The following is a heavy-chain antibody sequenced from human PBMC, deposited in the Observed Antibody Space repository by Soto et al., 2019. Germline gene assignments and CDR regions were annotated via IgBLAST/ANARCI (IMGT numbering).Heavy chain of an antibody. J-gene: IGHJ6*02. Sequence: ASVKVSCKASGGTFSSYAISWVRQAPGQGLEWMGGIIPIFGTANYAQKFQGRVTITADESTSTAYMELSSPRSEDTAVYYCARAGITIFGVVTHYYYGMDVWGQGTTVTVSS. CDR2: IIPIFGTA. CDR3: ARAGITIFGVVTHYYYGMDV. D-gene: IGHD3-3*01. CDR1: GGTFSSYA. V-gene: IGHV1-69*13.